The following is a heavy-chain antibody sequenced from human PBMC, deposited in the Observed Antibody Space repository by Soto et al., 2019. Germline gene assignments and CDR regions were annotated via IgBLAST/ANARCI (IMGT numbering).Heavy chain of an antibody. CDR1: AASFSKYY. V-gene: IGHV4-59*01. D-gene: IGHD3-16*01. Sequence: SETRSLTWTVSAASFSKYYWTWIGQPPGKGLEWIGYVYFNGNTNYNPSLKRRVSISIDTSKNQISLTLNSVTAADTAVYYCASVTFGGVVLAHWGQGTLVTVSS. CDR2: VYFNGNT. J-gene: IGHJ4*02. CDR3: ASVTFGGVVLAH.